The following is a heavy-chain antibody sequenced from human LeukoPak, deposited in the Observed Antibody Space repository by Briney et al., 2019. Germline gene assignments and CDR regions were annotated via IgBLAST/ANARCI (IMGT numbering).Heavy chain of an antibody. J-gene: IGHJ4*02. CDR2: ISSSGSTI. CDR1: GFTFSSYE. D-gene: IGHD2-2*01. CDR3: ARAEAVPLYYFDY. Sequence: GGSLRLSCAASGFTFSSYEMNWVRQAPGKGLEWVSYISSSGSTIYYADSVKGRFTISRDNAKNSLYLQMNSLRAEDTAVYYCARAEAVPLYYFDYWGQGTLVTVSS. V-gene: IGHV3-48*03.